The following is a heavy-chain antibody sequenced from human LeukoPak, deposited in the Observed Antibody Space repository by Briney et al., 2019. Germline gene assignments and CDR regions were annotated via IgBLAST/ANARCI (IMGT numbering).Heavy chain of an antibody. D-gene: IGHD3-22*01. J-gene: IGHJ4*02. CDR1: GGTFSRYA. V-gene: IGHV1-69*13. Sequence: SVKVSCKASGGTFSRYAISWVRQAPGQGLEWMGGIIPTFGTANYAQKFQGRITITADDSTSTAYMELSSLRSEDTAVYYCARVYLKRDYYDSSAYFSFDYWGQGTLVTVSS. CDR3: ARVYLKRDYYDSSAYFSFDY. CDR2: IIPTFGTA.